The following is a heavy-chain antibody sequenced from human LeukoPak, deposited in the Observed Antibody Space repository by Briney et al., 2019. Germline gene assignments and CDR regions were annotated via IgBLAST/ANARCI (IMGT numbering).Heavy chain of an antibody. Sequence: QAGGSLRLSCAASGFTFSSYAMSWVRQAPGKGLEWVSAISGSGGSTYYADSVKGRFTISRDNSKNTLYLQMNSLRAEDTAVYYCAKDGSLRKWLLRGYYYYYMDVWGKGTTVTVSS. J-gene: IGHJ6*03. CDR1: GFTFSSYA. CDR3: AKDGSLRKWLLRGYYYYYMDV. V-gene: IGHV3-23*01. CDR2: ISGSGGST. D-gene: IGHD3-10*01.